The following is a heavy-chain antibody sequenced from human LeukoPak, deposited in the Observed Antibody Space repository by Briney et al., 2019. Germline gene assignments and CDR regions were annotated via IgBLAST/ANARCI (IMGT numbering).Heavy chain of an antibody. CDR3: AKVGYYYDSSGYSLYFQH. D-gene: IGHD3-22*01. V-gene: IGHV3-23*01. CDR1: GFTFSSYA. Sequence: GGSLRLSCAASGFTFSSYAMSWVRQAPGKGLEWVSAISGSGGSTYYADSVKGRFTTSRDNSKNTLYLQMNSLRAEDTAVYYCAKVGYYYDSSGYSLYFQHWGQGTLVTVSS. J-gene: IGHJ1*01. CDR2: ISGSGGST.